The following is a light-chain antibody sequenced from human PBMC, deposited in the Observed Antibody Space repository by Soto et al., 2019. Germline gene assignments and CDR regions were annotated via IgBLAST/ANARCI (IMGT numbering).Light chain of an antibody. CDR1: QVTSRY. CDR2: GAS. Sequence: DSVFTHSPGTLSLSPEERATLCCRASQVTSRYLSWYQQRPGQTPRLLIYGASSRATGIPDRFSGSGSGTDSTLTISRLEPEDFAVYYCQQYSTSPISFGQGTRLEI. CDR3: QQYSTSPIS. J-gene: IGKJ5*01. V-gene: IGKV3-20*01.